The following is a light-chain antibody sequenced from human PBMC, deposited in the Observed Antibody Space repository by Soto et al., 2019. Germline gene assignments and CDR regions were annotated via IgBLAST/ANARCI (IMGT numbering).Light chain of an antibody. CDR2: EVS. V-gene: IGLV2-8*01. CDR3: SSYVGSNNV. Sequence: QSALTQPSSASGSPGQSVTISCTGTSSDVGGYNYVPWYQQHPGNAPKLMIYEVSKRPSGVPDRFSGSKSGNTASLTVSGLQAEDEADYYCSSYVGSNNVFGTGTKVTVL. CDR1: SSDVGGYNY. J-gene: IGLJ1*01.